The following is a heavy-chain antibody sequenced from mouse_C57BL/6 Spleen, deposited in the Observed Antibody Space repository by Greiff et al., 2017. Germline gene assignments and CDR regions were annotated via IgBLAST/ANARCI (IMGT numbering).Heavy chain of an antibody. CDR1: GYTFTDYE. Sequence: VQLQPSGAELVRPGASVTLSCKASGYTFTDYEMHWVKQTPVHGLEWIGAIDPETGGTAYNQKFKGKAILTADKSSSTAYMELRSLTSEDSAVYYCTSYLIYAMDYWGQGTSVTVSS. D-gene: IGHD5-1*01. J-gene: IGHJ4*01. CDR2: IDPETGGT. V-gene: IGHV1-15*01. CDR3: TSYLIYAMDY.